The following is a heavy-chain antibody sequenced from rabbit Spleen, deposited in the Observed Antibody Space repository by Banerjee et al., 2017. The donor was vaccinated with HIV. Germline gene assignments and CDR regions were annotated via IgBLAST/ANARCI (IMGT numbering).Heavy chain of an antibody. V-gene: IGHV1S45*01. CDR1: GFSFGTSYI. Sequence: QEQLVESGGGLVQPEGSLTLTCTASGFSFGTSYIMCWVRQAPGKGLEWISCIAGSSSGFTYSATWAKGRFTISKTSSTTVTLQMTSLTVADTATYFCARDTGTSFSSYGMDLWGPGTLVTVS. CDR2: IAGSSSGFT. D-gene: IGHD7-1*01. J-gene: IGHJ6*01. CDR3: ARDTGTSFSSYGMDL.